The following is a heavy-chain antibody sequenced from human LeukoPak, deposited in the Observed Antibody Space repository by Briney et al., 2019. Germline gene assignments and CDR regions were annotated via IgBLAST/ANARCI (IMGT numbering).Heavy chain of an antibody. D-gene: IGHD4-23*01. CDR1: GFTFSSYA. CDR3: ARDKTTVVTEYYFDY. V-gene: IGHV3-23*01. CDR2: ISGSGGST. Sequence: GGSLRLSCAASGFTFSSYAMSWVRQAPGKGLEWVSAISGSGGSTYYADSVKGRFTISRDNSKNTLYLQMNSLRAEDTAVYYCARDKTTVVTEYYFDYWGQGTLVTVSS. J-gene: IGHJ4*02.